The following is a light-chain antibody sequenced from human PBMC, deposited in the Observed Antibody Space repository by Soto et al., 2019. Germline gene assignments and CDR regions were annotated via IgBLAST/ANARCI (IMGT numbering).Light chain of an antibody. V-gene: IGKV1-5*02. CDR2: HAS. Sequence: TTMSKHTSTVSESIGERATIICRASQSISSWLAWYQQKPGTAPKLLIYHASTLESGVPSRFSGSGSGTEFTLTISSLQPDDFATYYCQQYSSYSFGQGTKVDIK. CDR1: QSISSW. J-gene: IGKJ1*01. CDR3: QQYSSYS.